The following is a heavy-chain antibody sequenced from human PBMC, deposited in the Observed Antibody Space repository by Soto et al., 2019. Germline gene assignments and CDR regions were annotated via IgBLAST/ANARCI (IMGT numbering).Heavy chain of an antibody. CDR2: IYHSGST. Sequence: SETLSLTCVVSGGSISSGGYSWSWIRQPPVKVLEWIGYIYHSGSTYYNPSLKSRVTISVDRSKNQFSLKLSSVTAADKAVYYCVRVPGPWGQGTLVPVSS. V-gene: IGHV4-30-2*01. CDR3: VRVPGP. J-gene: IGHJ5*02. CDR1: GGSISSGGYS.